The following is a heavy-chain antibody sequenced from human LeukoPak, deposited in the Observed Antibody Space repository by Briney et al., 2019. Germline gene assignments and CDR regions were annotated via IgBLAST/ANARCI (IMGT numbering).Heavy chain of an antibody. D-gene: IGHD3-9*01. V-gene: IGHV3-49*04. CDR3: TRTAFYYDILTGYSAGAAFDI. Sequence: GGSLRLSCTASGFTFGDYAMSWVRQAPGKGLEWVGFIRSKAYGGTTEYAASVKGRFTISRDDSKGIAYLQVNSLKTEDTAVYYCTRTAFYYDILTGYSAGAAFDIWGQGTMVTVSS. CDR1: GFTFGDYA. J-gene: IGHJ3*02. CDR2: IRSKAYGGTT.